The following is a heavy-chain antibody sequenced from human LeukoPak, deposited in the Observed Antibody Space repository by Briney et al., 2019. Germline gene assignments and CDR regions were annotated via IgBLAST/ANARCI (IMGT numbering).Heavy chain of an antibody. Sequence: GESLKISCKGSGYSFTSYWIGWVRQMPGKGLEWMGIIYPGDSDTRYSPSFQGQVTISADKSISTAYLQWSSLKASDTAMYYCARPWGSGSYYNPRGAFDIWGQGTMVTVSS. D-gene: IGHD3-10*01. V-gene: IGHV5-51*01. CDR3: ARPWGSGSYYNPRGAFDI. CDR1: GYSFTSYW. J-gene: IGHJ3*02. CDR2: IYPGDSDT.